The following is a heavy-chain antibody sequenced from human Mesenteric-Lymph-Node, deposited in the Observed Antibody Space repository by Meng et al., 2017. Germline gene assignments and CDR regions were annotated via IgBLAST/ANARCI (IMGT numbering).Heavy chain of an antibody. D-gene: IGHD4-17*01. Sequence: GESLKISCAASGFTFSSYAMSWVRQAPGTGLEWVSAISGSGGSTYYADSVKGRFTISRDNSKNTLYLQLNSLRGDDTGVYYCAKGHGDYPGNYFDYWGQGTLVTVSS. J-gene: IGHJ4*02. CDR3: AKGHGDYPGNYFDY. CDR2: ISGSGGST. V-gene: IGHV3-23*01. CDR1: GFTFSSYA.